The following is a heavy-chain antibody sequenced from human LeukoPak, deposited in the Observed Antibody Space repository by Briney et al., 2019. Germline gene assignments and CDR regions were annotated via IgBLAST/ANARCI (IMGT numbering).Heavy chain of an antibody. V-gene: IGHV1-2*02. CDR3: ARALYGYSGYDPEGY. CDR1: GYTFTGYY. Sequence: GASVKVSCKASGYTFTGYYMHWLRQTPGQGLEWMGWINPNSGGTNYAQKFQGRVTMTRDTSISTAYMELSRLRSDDTAVYYCARALYGYSGYDPEGYWGQGTLVTVSS. J-gene: IGHJ4*02. CDR2: INPNSGGT. D-gene: IGHD5-12*01.